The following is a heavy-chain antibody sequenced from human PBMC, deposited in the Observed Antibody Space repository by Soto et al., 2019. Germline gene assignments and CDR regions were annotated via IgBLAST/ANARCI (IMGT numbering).Heavy chain of an antibody. CDR2: ISGSGGST. CDR1: GFTFSSYA. D-gene: IGHD3-22*01. J-gene: IGHJ4*02. CDR3: AKVNYYYDSSGYRAAYYFDY. V-gene: IGHV3-23*01. Sequence: GGSLRLSCAASGFTFSSYAMSWVRQAPGKGLEWVSAISGSGGSTYYADSVKGRFTISRDNSKNTLYLQMNSLRAEDTAVYYCAKVNYYYDSSGYRAAYYFDYWGQGTLVTVSS.